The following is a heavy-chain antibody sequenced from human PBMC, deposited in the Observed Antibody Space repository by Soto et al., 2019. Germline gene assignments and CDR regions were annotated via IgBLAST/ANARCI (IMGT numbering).Heavy chain of an antibody. V-gene: IGHV4-59*08. CDR1: GGSISSYY. J-gene: IGHJ4*02. Sequence: PSETLSLTCTVSGGSISSYYWSWIRQPPGKGLEWIGYIYYSGSTNYNPSLKSRVTISVDTSKNQFSLKLSSVTAADTAVYYCASLGSTSSPFDYWGQGTLVTVSS. CDR3: ASLGSTSSPFDY. D-gene: IGHD2-2*01. CDR2: IYYSGST.